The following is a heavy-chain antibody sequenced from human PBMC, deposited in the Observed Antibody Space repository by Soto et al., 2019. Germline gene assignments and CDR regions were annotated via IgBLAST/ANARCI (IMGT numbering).Heavy chain of an antibody. CDR3: AKDYWEVDDSSGYAFDY. CDR1: GFTFSSYG. V-gene: IGHV3-30*18. J-gene: IGHJ4*02. D-gene: IGHD3-22*01. Sequence: QVQLVESGGGVVQPGRSLRLSCAASGFTFSSYGMHWVRQAPGKGLEWVAVISYDGSNKYYADSVKGRFTISRDNSKNTLYLQMNSLRAEDTGVYYCAKDYWEVDDSSGYAFDYWGQGTLVTVSS. CDR2: ISYDGSNK.